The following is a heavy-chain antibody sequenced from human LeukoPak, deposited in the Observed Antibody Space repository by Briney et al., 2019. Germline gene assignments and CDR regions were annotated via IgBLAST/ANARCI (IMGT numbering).Heavy chain of an antibody. D-gene: IGHD6-19*01. CDR3: ARPTYSSGWSTAFDI. Sequence: ASVKVSCKASGYTFSIFGIRWVRPAPGQGLEWMGWISAYNGNTNYAQKLQGRVTMTTDTSTSTAYMELRSLRSDDTAVYYCARPTYSSGWSTAFDIWGQGTMVTVSS. J-gene: IGHJ3*02. CDR1: GYTFSIFG. CDR2: ISAYNGNT. V-gene: IGHV1-18*01.